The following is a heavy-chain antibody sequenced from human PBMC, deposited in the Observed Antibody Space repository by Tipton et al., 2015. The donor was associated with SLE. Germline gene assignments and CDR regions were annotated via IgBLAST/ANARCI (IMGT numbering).Heavy chain of an antibody. D-gene: IGHD3-10*01. CDR3: AGDRDFGGWFDP. Sequence: QLVQSGAEVKKPGASVKVSCKASGYTFTSYGISWERQAPGQGLEWMGWISAYNGNTNYAQKLQGRVNMTTGTATSTVYMELRSLGSDDTAVYYCAGDRDFGGWFDPWGQGTLVTVSS. CDR1: GYTFTSYG. J-gene: IGHJ5*02. CDR2: ISAYNGNT. V-gene: IGHV1-18*01.